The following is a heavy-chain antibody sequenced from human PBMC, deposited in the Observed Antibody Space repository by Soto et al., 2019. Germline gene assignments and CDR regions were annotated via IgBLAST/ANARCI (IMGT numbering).Heavy chain of an antibody. CDR1: GGSISSYY. CDR3: ARVAAAGRSDY. J-gene: IGHJ4*02. CDR2: IYYSGST. V-gene: IGHV4-59*01. Sequence: SETLSLTCTVSGGSISSYYWSWIRQPPGKGLEWIGYIYYSGSTNYNPSLKSRVTISVDTSKNQFSLKLSSVTAADTAVYYCARVAAAGRSDYWGQGTLVTVSS. D-gene: IGHD6-13*01.